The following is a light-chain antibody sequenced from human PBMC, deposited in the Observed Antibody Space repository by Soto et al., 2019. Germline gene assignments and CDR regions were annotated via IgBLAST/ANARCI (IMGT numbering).Light chain of an antibody. CDR2: GAS. CDR3: QQYSSSPIT. CDR1: QSVSSN. J-gene: IGKJ5*01. V-gene: IGKV3-20*01. Sequence: ELVMTQSPATLSESPGERATLSCRASQSVSSNLAWYQQKPGQAPRLLIYGASSRATGIPDRFSGGGSGTDFSLTISRLDPEDFAVYYCQQYSSSPITFGQGTRLEIK.